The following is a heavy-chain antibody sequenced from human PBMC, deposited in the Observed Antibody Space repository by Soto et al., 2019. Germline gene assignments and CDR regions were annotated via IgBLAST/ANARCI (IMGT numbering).Heavy chain of an antibody. CDR3: ARDRSSSSV. D-gene: IGHD6-13*01. CDR2: ITANNGNA. Sequence: ASVKVSCKASGYTFTNYYISWVRQAPGQGLEWMGWITANNGNADYAQKFQGRVTMTTDTSTSTVYMELRSLRSDDTAVYYCARDRSSSSVWGQGTLVTVSS. CDR1: GYTFTNYY. J-gene: IGHJ4*02. V-gene: IGHV1-18*01.